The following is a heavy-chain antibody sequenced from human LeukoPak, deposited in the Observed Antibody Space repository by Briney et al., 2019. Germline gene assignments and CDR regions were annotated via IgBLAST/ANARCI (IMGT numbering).Heavy chain of an antibody. V-gene: IGHV4-39*07. D-gene: IGHD6-19*01. Sequence: SETLSLTCTVSGVSISSSNSYWGWIRQPPGKGLEWIGSIYYTWSTFYNPSLKSRVTISVDTSKNQFSLKLSSVTAADTAVYYCARVVVAGSRYFDYWGQGTLVTVSS. CDR1: GVSISSSNSY. CDR2: IYYTWST. CDR3: ARVVVAGSRYFDY. J-gene: IGHJ4*02.